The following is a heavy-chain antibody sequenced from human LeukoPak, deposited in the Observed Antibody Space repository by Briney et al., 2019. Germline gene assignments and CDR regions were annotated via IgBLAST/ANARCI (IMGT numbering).Heavy chain of an antibody. CDR2: IYHSGST. CDR1: GYSISSGYY. J-gene: IGHJ6*03. Sequence: PSETLSLTCAVSGYSISSGYYWGWIRQPPGKGLEWIGNIYHSGSTYYNPSLKRRVTISVDTSKNQLSLKPSSVTAADTAVYYCARVVVPAIYYMDVWGQGTTVTVSS. V-gene: IGHV4-38-2*01. D-gene: IGHD2-2*01. CDR3: ARVVVPAIYYMDV.